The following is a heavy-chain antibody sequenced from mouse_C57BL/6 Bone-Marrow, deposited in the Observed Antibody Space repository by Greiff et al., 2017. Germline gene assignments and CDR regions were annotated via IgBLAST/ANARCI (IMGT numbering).Heavy chain of an antibody. CDR3: ARRYYGSYFDY. J-gene: IGHJ2*01. CDR2: IHPNSGST. CDR1: GYTFTSSW. Sequence: QVHVKQSGAELVKPGASVKLSCKASGYTFTSSWMHWVKQRPGQGLEWIGMIHPNSGSTNYNEKFKSKATLTVDKSSSTAYMQLSSLTSEDSAVYYCARRYYGSYFDYWGQGTTLTVSS. D-gene: IGHD1-1*01. V-gene: IGHV1-64*01.